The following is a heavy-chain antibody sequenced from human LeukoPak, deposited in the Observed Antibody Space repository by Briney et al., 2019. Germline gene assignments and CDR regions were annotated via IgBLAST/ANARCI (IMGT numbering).Heavy chain of an antibody. V-gene: IGHV3-20*04. J-gene: IGHJ3*02. CDR2: INWNGGST. CDR3: DCALVPYGDIRNAFDI. CDR1: GFTFADYG. Sequence: VGSLRLSCAASGFTFADYGMSWVRQAPGQGLGWVSGINWNGGSTGYADSVKGRFTISRDNAKNSLYLQMNSLRPDAAAMDLCDCALVPYGDIRNAFDIWGQGTMVTVSS. D-gene: IGHD4-17*01.